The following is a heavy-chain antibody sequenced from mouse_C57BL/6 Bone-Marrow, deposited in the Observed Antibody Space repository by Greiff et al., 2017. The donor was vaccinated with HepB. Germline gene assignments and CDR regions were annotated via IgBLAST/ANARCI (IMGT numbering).Heavy chain of an antibody. CDR3: AIGARIYTVVAY. J-gene: IGHJ3*01. V-gene: IGHV1-74*01. Sequence: VQLQQPGAELVKPGASVKVSCKASGYTFTSYWMHWVKQRPGQGLEWIGRIHPSDSDTNYNQKFKGKATLTVDKSSSTAYMQLSSLTSEDSAVYDCAIGARIYTVVAYWGQGTLVTVSA. CDR2: IHPSDSDT. CDR1: GYTFTSYW. D-gene: IGHD1-1*01.